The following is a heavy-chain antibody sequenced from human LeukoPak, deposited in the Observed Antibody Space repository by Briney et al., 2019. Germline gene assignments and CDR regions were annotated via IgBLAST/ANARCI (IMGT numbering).Heavy chain of an antibody. J-gene: IGHJ6*02. CDR2: ISGSGGST. Sequence: SGGSLRLSCAASGFTFSSYAMSWVRQAPGKGLEWVSAISGSGGSTYYADSVKGRFTISRDNSKNTLYLQMNSLRAEDTAVYYCAKDDYDSSGYYSLYCYYYGMDVWGQGTTVTVSS. CDR1: GFTFSSYA. CDR3: AKDDYDSSGYYSLYCYYYGMDV. D-gene: IGHD3-22*01. V-gene: IGHV3-23*01.